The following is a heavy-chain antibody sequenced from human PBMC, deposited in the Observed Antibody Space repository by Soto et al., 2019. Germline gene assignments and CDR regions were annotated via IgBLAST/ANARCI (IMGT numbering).Heavy chain of an antibody. CDR1: GFSLSTSGVD. D-gene: IGHD3-10*01. Sequence: QITLKESGPTLVKPTQTLTLTCTFYGFSLSTSGVDVSWIRQPPGKALEWLALIYWDDDKRYSPSLKSRLTITKDTSKNQVVLTMTNMDPVDTATYYCAHSITMVRGVIIGWFDTWGQGTLVTVSS. CDR2: IYWDDDK. V-gene: IGHV2-5*02. J-gene: IGHJ5*02. CDR3: AHSITMVRGVIIGWFDT.